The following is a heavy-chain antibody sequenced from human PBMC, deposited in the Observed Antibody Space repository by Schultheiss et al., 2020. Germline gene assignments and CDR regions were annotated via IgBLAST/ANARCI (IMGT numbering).Heavy chain of an antibody. J-gene: IGHJ3*02. CDR1: GGSFSNYH. Sequence: SETLSLTCAVYGGSFSNYHWSWIRQPPGKGLEWIGEINHSGSTNYNPSLKSRVIISVDKSKNQFSLRLTSVTAADTAVYYCARTGLRSGSYLDAFDIWGQGTMVTVSS. D-gene: IGHD1-26*01. V-gene: IGHV4-34*01. CDR3: ARTGLRSGSYLDAFDI. CDR2: INHSGST.